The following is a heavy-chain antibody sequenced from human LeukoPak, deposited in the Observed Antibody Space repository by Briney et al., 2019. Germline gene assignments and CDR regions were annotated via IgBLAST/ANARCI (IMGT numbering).Heavy chain of an antibody. CDR3: ARDTSIAAAGIDY. D-gene: IGHD6-13*01. CDR1: RGSLSSDY. J-gene: IGHJ4*02. Sequence: SETLSLTCTVSRGSLSSDYCSWIREPPGKGLECIGHIYYSGSTNYNPSLKSRVTISADTSKNQFSLKLSSLTAADTAVYYCARDTSIAAAGIDYWGQGTLVTVSS. CDR2: IYYSGST. V-gene: IGHV4-59*01.